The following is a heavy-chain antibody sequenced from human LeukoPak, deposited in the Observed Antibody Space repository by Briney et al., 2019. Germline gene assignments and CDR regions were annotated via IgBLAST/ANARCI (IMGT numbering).Heavy chain of an antibody. J-gene: IGHJ3*02. Sequence: SLTHSCEASRYTVHGYYLHCMPQAPGQGLERMGWINPNSGVTKFAQQFQGRVTMTWDTSVSTAYMELSRLTSDDTAMYYCARFGVVTNDAFDIWGQGTMVTISS. V-gene: IGHV1-2*02. CDR2: INPNSGVT. CDR3: ARFGVVTNDAFDI. D-gene: IGHD3-3*01. CDR1: RYTVHGYY.